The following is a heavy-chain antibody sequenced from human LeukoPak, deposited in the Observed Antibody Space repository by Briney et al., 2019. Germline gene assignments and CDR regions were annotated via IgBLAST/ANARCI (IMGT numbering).Heavy chain of an antibody. V-gene: IGHV3-33*01. D-gene: IGHD3-10*01. CDR1: GSTFSSYG. Sequence: GGSLRLSCAASGSTFSSYGMHWVRQAPGKGLEWVAVIWYDGSNKYYVDSVKGRFTISRDNSKNTLYLQMNSLRAEDTAVYYCARGAYGSGTYHDFDIWGQGTMVTVSS. J-gene: IGHJ3*02. CDR2: IWYDGSNK. CDR3: ARGAYGSGTYHDFDI.